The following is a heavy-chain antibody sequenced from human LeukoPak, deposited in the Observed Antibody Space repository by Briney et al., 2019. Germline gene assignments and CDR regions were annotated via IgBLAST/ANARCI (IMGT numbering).Heavy chain of an antibody. J-gene: IGHJ4*02. V-gene: IGHV7-4-1*02. D-gene: IGHD3-22*01. Sequence: ASVKVSCKASGYTFTNYPMIWVRQAPGQGLEWMGWISTNTGSPTYAQGFTGRFVFSLDTSVGTTYLQINSLKTEDTAVYYCARGGYSRGQGSPFDYWGQGTLVTVSS. CDR2: ISTNTGSP. CDR1: GYTFTNYP. CDR3: ARGGYSRGQGSPFDY.